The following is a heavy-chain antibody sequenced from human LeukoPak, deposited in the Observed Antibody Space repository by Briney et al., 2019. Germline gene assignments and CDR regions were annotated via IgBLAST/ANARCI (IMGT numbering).Heavy chain of an antibody. CDR2: IYSSGNT. Sequence: SETLSLTCTVSGGSISTTNYYWGWIRQPPGRDLEWIGSIYSSGNTYYNPSLKSRVTISVDTSKSQLSLKLTSATAADTSVYYCARHSGLRSPFDPWGQGILVTVSS. D-gene: IGHD3-3*01. CDR3: ARHSGLRSPFDP. J-gene: IGHJ5*02. V-gene: IGHV4-39*01. CDR1: GGSISTTNYY.